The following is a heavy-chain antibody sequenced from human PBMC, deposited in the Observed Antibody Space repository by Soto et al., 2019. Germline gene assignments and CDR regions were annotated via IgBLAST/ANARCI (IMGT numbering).Heavy chain of an antibody. CDR1: GGTFSSYT. D-gene: IGHD5-18*01. CDR3: ARDLEHTAMVTLGSWFDP. CDR2: IIPILGIA. Sequence: GASVKVSCKASGGTFSSYTISWVRQAPGQGLEWMGRIIPILGIANYAQKFQGRVTITADKSTSTAYMELSSLRSEDTAVYYCARDLEHTAMVTLGSWFDPWGQGTLVTVSS. V-gene: IGHV1-69*04. J-gene: IGHJ5*02.